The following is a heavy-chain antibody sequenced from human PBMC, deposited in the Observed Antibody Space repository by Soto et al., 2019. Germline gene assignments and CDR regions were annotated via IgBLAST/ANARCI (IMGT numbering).Heavy chain of an antibody. CDR2: ITLYNGKT. J-gene: IGHJ4*02. CDR1: GYTFTNHG. CDR3: ARTRGYSGYDLVD. Sequence: QVPLVQSGAEVKKPGASVKVSCKASGYTFTNHGITWVRQAPGQGLEWMGWITLYNGKTDYLRKLQGRVTMTTDTFTITAYMELRSLRSDDTAVYYCARTRGYSGYDLVDWGQGTLVTVSS. V-gene: IGHV1-18*01. D-gene: IGHD5-12*01.